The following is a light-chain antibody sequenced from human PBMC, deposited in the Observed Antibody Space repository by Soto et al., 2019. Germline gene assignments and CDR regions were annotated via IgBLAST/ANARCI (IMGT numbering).Light chain of an antibody. V-gene: IGKV3-20*01. Sequence: EIVLTQSPGTLSLSPGERATLSCRASQSVSSSYLAWYQQKPGQAPRLLIYGASSRATGIPDSFSGSGSGTDFPLTISSLEPEDFAVYYCQQYGSSRTFGQGTKVEIK. CDR3: QQYGSSRT. CDR2: GAS. CDR1: QSVSSSY. J-gene: IGKJ1*01.